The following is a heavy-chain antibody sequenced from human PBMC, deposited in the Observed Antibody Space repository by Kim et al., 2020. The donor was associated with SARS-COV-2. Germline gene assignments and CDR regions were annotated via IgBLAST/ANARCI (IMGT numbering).Heavy chain of an antibody. CDR2: RGST. CDR3: TRGVRI. D-gene: IGHD3-16*01. V-gene: IGHV4-30-4*01. Sequence: RGSTPNNPSLKSRVTISVDSSKNQFSLKLSSVTAADTAVYYCTRGVRIWGQGTLVTVSS. J-gene: IGHJ4*02.